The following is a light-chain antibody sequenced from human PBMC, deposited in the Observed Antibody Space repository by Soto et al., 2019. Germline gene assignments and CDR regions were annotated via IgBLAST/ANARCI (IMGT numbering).Light chain of an antibody. CDR1: VIGSIS. Sequence: SYELTQPPSVSVVPGQTASITCGGNVIGSISVHWYQQKPGQAPVLVVFDDSDRPSGIPERFSGSNSRNTATLTISRVEAGDEADYYCQVWDSSSDHVIFGGGTQLTVL. J-gene: IGLJ7*01. CDR3: QVWDSSSDHVI. V-gene: IGLV3-21*02. CDR2: DDS.